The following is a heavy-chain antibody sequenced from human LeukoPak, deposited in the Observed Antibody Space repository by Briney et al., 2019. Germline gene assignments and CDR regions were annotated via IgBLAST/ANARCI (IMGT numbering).Heavy chain of an antibody. J-gene: IGHJ4*02. D-gene: IGHD5-18*01. CDR1: GFTFSSYA. CDR2: ISYDGSNK. V-gene: IGHV3-30-3*01. CDR3: AREEYSYGSYYFDY. Sequence: GRSLRLSCAASGFTFSSYAMHWVRQAPGKGLEWVAVISYDGSNKYYADSVKGRFTISRDNFKNTLYLQMNSLRAEDTAVYYCAREEYSYGSYYFDYWGQGTLVTVSS.